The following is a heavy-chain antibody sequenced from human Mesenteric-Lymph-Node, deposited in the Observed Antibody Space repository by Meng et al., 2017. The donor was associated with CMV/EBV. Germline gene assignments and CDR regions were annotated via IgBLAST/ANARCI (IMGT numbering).Heavy chain of an antibody. V-gene: IGHV1-2*02. D-gene: IGHD3-10*01. J-gene: IGHJ6*02. CDR3: AIDMVRGLNYAMDV. Sequence: ASVKVSCKASGYTFTGYYIHWVRQAPGQGLEWMGWISPNTGGTNYAQKFQDRVTMTRDTSISTAYMELRRLKFDDTAVYYCAIDMVRGLNYAMDVWGQGTTVTVSS. CDR2: ISPNTGGT. CDR1: GYTFTGYY.